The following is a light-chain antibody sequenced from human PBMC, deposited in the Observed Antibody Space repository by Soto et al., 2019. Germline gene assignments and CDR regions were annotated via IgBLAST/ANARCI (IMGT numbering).Light chain of an antibody. J-gene: IGLJ2*01. V-gene: IGLV2-8*01. CDR1: SSDVGGYNF. CDR3: SSYAGSNIVV. Sequence: QSVLTQPPSASGSPGQSVTISCTGTSSDVGGYNFVSWYHQHPGKAPKLMIYEVSERPAGVPDRFSGSQSGNTASLTVSGLQDEDANDYYCSSYAGSNIVVFGGGTKLTVL. CDR2: EVS.